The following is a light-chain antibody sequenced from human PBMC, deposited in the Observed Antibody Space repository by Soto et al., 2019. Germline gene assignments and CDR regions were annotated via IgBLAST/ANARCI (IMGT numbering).Light chain of an antibody. Sequence: QSVLTQPASVSGSPGQSITISCTGTGSDVGGYNYVAWYQQHPGKAPKLMIYDVSYRPSGVSNRFSGSKSVNTASLTISGLQAEDEADYYCSSSTTSSTYVFGTGTKLTVL. J-gene: IGLJ1*01. CDR2: DVS. CDR1: GSDVGGYNY. V-gene: IGLV2-14*03. CDR3: SSSTTSSTYV.